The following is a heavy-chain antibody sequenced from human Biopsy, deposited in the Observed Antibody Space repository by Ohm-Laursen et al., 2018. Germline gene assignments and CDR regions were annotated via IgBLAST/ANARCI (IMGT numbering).Heavy chain of an antibody. CDR1: GGSFTGHY. V-gene: IGHV4-59*11. CDR2: ISYTGYT. J-gene: IGHJ4*02. Sequence: SDTLSLTCTVSGGSFTGHYWIWIRQPPGKGLEWIGHISYTGYTSYNASLKSRVTISVDTSRNHFSLRLNSLTAADTAVYYCARGSNDFGGLYFPRWGQGTLLTVSS. CDR3: ARGSNDFGGLYFPR. D-gene: IGHD4-23*01.